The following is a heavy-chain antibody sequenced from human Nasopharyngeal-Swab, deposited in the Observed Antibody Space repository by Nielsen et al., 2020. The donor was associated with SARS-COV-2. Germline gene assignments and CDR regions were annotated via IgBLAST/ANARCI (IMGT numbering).Heavy chain of an antibody. CDR2: INHSGST. V-gene: IGHV4-34*01. Sequence: SETLSLTCAVYGGSFSGYYWSWIRQPPGKGLEWIGEINHSGSTNYNPPLKSRVTISVDKSKNQFSLKLSSVTAADTAVYYCARRITIFGVVIIREYGMDVWGQGTTVTVSS. D-gene: IGHD3-3*01. CDR3: ARRITIFGVVIIREYGMDV. J-gene: IGHJ6*02. CDR1: GGSFSGYY.